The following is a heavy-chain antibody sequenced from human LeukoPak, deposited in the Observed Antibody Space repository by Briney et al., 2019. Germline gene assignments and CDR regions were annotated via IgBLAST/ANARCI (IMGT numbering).Heavy chain of an antibody. D-gene: IGHD3-3*01. CDR2: INHSGST. CDR3: ARANDFWSGYLYYMDV. Sequence: SETLSLTCAVYGGSFSGYYWSWIRQPPGKGLEWIGEINHSGSTNYNPSLKSRVTISVDTSKNQFSLKLSSVTAADTAVYYCARANDFWSGYLYYMDVWGKGTTVTVSS. CDR1: GGSFSGYY. V-gene: IGHV4-34*01. J-gene: IGHJ6*03.